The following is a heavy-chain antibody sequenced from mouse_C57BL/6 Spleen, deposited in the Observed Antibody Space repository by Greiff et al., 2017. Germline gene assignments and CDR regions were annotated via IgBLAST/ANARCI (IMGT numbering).Heavy chain of an antibody. D-gene: IGHD3-2*02. V-gene: IGHV1-64*01. CDR3: ARGKSSGYYYAMDY. J-gene: IGHJ4*01. CDR2: IHPNSGST. Sequence: QVQLQQPGAELVKPGASVKLSCKASGYTFTSYWMHWVKQRPGQGLEWIGMIHPNSGSTNYNEKFKSKATLTVDKSSSTAYMELRSLTSEDTAVYYCARGKSSGYYYAMDYWGQGTSVTVSS. CDR1: GYTFTSYW.